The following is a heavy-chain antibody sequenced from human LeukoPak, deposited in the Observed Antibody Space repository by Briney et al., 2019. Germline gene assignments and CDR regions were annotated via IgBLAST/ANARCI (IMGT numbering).Heavy chain of an antibody. V-gene: IGHV1-46*01. CDR1: GYTFTTYY. CDR3: ARDRDIVVVPAASYPDY. J-gene: IGHJ4*02. Sequence: ASVKVSCKASGYTFTTYYMHWVRQAPGQGLEWMGIINPSGGSTSYAQKFQGRVTMTRDTSTSTVYMELSSLRSEDTAVYYCARDRDIVVVPAASYPDYWGQGTLVTVSS. D-gene: IGHD2-2*01. CDR2: INPSGGST.